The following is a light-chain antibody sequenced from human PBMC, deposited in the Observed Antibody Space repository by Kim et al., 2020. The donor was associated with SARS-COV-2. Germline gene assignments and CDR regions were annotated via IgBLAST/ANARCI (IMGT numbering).Light chain of an antibody. J-gene: IGLJ2*01. CDR1: KLGDKY. CDR3: QAWNSSTAVV. CDR2: QDS. Sequence: VSPGQTASITCSGNKLGDKYACWYQQKPGQSPVLVIYQDSKRPSGIPERFSGSIPGNTATLTISGTQAMDEADYYCQAWNSSTAVVFGGGTQLTVL. V-gene: IGLV3-1*01.